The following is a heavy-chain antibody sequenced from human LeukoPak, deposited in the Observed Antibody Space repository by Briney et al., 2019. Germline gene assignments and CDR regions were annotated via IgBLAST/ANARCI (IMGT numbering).Heavy chain of an antibody. J-gene: IGHJ5*02. V-gene: IGHV4-34*01. CDR3: ARTYYYGSGSSYFDP. D-gene: IGHD3-10*01. Sequence: PSETLSLTCAVYGGSFSGYYWSWIRQPPGKGLEWIGEINHSGSTNYNPSLKSQVTISVDTSKNQFSLNLTSVTAADTAVYYCARTYYYGSGSSYFDPWGQGTLVTVSS. CDR2: INHSGST. CDR1: GGSFSGYY.